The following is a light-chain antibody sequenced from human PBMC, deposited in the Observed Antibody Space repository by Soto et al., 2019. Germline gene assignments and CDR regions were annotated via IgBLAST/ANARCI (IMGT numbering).Light chain of an antibody. J-gene: IGKJ2*01. CDR1: QSVSSSY. Sequence: EIVLTQSPGTLSLSPGERATLSCRASQSVSSSYLAWYQQKPGQAPRLLIYGASSRATGTPDRFSGSGSGTDFTLTISRLETEDFAVYYCQQYGRSPPYTFGQGTKLEIK. CDR3: QQYGRSPPYT. V-gene: IGKV3-20*01. CDR2: GAS.